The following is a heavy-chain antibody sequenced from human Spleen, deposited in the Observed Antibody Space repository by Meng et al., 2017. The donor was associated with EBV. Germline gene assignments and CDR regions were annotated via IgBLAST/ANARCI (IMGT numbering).Heavy chain of an antibody. Sequence: VHLQESGPGLVKPSGTLSLTCVVSGGSISTDSWWSWVRQPPGKGLEWIGEIHHSGSTNYNPSLKSRVSMSLDKSKSQFSLRLSSMTAADTAVYYCARGGGYGDYEGWFDPWGQGTLVTVSS. J-gene: IGHJ5*02. CDR3: ARGGGYGDYEGWFDP. CDR1: GGSISTDSW. CDR2: IHHSGST. V-gene: IGHV4-4*02. D-gene: IGHD4-17*01.